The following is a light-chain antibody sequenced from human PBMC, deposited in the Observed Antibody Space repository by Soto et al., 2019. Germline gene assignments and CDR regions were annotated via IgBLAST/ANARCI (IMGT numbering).Light chain of an antibody. V-gene: IGLV2-14*01. CDR1: SSDVGGCNC. J-gene: IGLJ1*01. CDR3: ISFTTTRTYV. Sequence: QSAVTQPASVAGSPGQSITISCTGTSSDVGGCNCVSWYQQHPGKAPKLMIYEVNNRPSGVSNRFSGSKSGNAASLTISGLQAEVESDYYCISFTTTRTYVFGTGTKVTVL. CDR2: EVN.